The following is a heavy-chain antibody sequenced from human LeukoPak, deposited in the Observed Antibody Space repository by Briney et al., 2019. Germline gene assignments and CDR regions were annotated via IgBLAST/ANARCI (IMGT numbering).Heavy chain of an antibody. Sequence: GASVKVSCKVSGYTLTELSMHWVRRAPGKGLEWMGGFDPEDGETIYAQKFQGRVTMTEDTSTDTAYMELSSLRSEDTVVYYCATASGYCSSTSCFNFDYWGQGTLVTVSS. CDR1: GYTLTELS. CDR2: FDPEDGET. J-gene: IGHJ4*02. V-gene: IGHV1-24*01. D-gene: IGHD2-2*01. CDR3: ATASGYCSSTSCFNFDY.